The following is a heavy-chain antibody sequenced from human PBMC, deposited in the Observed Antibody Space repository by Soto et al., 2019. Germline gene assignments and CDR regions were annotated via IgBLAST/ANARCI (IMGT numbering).Heavy chain of an antibody. J-gene: IGHJ5*02. CDR2: IYHSGST. CDR3: ARVAALRGVIGGGWFDP. V-gene: IGHV4-30-2*01. D-gene: IGHD3-10*01. Sequence: TLSLTCAVSGGCISSGGYSWSWMREPPGKGLEWIGYIYHSGSTYYNPSLKSRVTISVDRSKNQFSLKLSSVTAADTAVYYCARVAALRGVIGGGWFDPWGQGTLVTVSS. CDR1: GGCISSGGYS.